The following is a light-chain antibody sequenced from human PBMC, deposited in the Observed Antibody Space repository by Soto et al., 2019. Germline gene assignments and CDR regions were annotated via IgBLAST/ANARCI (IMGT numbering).Light chain of an antibody. CDR2: GAS. Sequence: EKVMTQSPATLSVSPGERATLSCRASQSVGNNLAWYQQRPGQAPRLLIFGASTRATGIRARFSGSGSGTEFTLTISSLQSEDLAIYYCQQYDTWPRTFGQGTKVEV. CDR3: QQYDTWPRT. CDR1: QSVGNN. V-gene: IGKV3-15*01. J-gene: IGKJ1*01.